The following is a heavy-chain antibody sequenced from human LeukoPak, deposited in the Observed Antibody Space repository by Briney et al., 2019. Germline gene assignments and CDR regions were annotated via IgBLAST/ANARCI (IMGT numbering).Heavy chain of an antibody. CDR2: IYHSGST. V-gene: IGHV4-59*01. CDR1: GGSISTYY. D-gene: IGHD5-12*01. J-gene: IGHJ4*02. Sequence: SETLSLTCTVPGGSISTYYWSWIRQPPGKGLEWIGYIYHSGSTNYNPSLKSRVTISVDTSQNQFYLELSSVTAADTAVYYCARDGYSGSDALWGQGTLVTVSS. CDR3: ARDGYSGSDAL.